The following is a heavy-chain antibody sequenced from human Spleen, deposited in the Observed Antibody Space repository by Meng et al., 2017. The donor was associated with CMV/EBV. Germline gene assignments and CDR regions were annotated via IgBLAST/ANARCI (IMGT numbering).Heavy chain of an antibody. D-gene: IGHD1-26*01. Sequence: GSLRLSCAASGFTFSNAWMSWVRQAPGKGLEWVGRIKSKTDGGTTDYAAPVKGRFTISRDDSKNTLYLQMNSLKTEDTAVYYCTTAYSGSSYFDYWGQGTLVTVSS. CDR3: TTAYSGSSYFDY. CDR1: GFTFSNAW. CDR2: IKSKTDGGTT. V-gene: IGHV3-15*01. J-gene: IGHJ4*02.